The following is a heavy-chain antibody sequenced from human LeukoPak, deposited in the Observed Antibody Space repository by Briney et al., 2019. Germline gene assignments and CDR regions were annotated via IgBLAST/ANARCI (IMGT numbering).Heavy chain of an antibody. D-gene: IGHD5-18*01. Sequence: GRSLRLSCEASGFTFSSYGMDWVRQAPGKGLEWVAVIWYDRSNEYYADSVKGRFTISRDNSKNTLYLQMNSLRAEDTAVYYCARDVGIRLWFRDYYGLDVWGQGTTVTVSS. CDR3: ARDVGIRLWFRDYYGLDV. CDR2: IWYDRSNE. CDR1: GFTFSSYG. V-gene: IGHV3-33*01. J-gene: IGHJ6*02.